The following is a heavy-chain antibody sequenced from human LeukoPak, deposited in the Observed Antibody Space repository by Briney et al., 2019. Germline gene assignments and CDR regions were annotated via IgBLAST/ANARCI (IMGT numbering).Heavy chain of an antibody. CDR2: IHRDGGMT. V-gene: IGHV3-74*01. CDR3: VRETGTIGYYMDV. J-gene: IGHJ6*03. Sequence: GGSLRLSCAASGFTFTGSSMHWVRQGPGKGLVWVARIHRDGGMTRYVDSVEGRFTISRDNVKNRLYLQMNSLRAEDTAIYYCVRETGTIGYYMDVWGKGTTVTVSS. D-gene: IGHD2-15*01. CDR1: GFTFTGSS.